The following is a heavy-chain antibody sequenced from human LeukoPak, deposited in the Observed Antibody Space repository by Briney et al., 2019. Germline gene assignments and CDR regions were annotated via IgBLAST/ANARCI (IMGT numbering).Heavy chain of an antibody. V-gene: IGHV4-4*07. D-gene: IGHD6-19*01. Sequence: PSETLSLTCTVSGGSITSYYWSWIRQPAGKGLEWIGRIYSSGNTNYNPSLKSRVIMSLDTSKNQFSLKLTSVTAADTAVYYCARGTAVAGINCFDPWGQGTLVTVSS. CDR2: IYSSGNT. CDR1: GGSITSYY. CDR3: ARGTAVAGINCFDP. J-gene: IGHJ5*02.